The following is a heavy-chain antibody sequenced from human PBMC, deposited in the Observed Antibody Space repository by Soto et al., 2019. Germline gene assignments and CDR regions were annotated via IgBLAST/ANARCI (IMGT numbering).Heavy chain of an antibody. J-gene: IGHJ4*02. CDR3: ARDSGYSRVFDY. V-gene: IGHV3-33*01. CDR2: IWYDGSNK. CDR1: GFTFSSYG. Sequence: GGSLRLSCAASGFTFSSYGMHWVRQAPGKGLEWVAVIWYDGSNKYYADSVKGRFTISRDNSKNTLYLQMNSLRAEDTAVYYCARDSGYSRVFDYWGQGTLVTVPS. D-gene: IGHD2-21*01.